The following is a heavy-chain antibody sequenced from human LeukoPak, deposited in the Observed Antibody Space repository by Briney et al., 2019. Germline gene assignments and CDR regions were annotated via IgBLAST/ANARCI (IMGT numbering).Heavy chain of an antibody. V-gene: IGHV4-39*01. Sequence: SETLSLTCTVSGGSISSSSYYWGWIRQPPGKGLEWIGSIYYSGSTYYNPSLKSRVTISVDTSKNQFSPKLSSVTAADTAVYYCARDYYGSGSYSSFGYWGQGTLVTVSS. D-gene: IGHD3-10*01. CDR1: GGSISSSSYY. CDR3: ARDYYGSGSYSSFGY. J-gene: IGHJ4*02. CDR2: IYYSGST.